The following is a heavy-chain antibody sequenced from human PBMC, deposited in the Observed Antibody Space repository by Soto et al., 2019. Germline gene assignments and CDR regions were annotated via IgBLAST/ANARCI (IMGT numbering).Heavy chain of an antibody. CDR1: GYIFTNYD. D-gene: IGHD4-17*01. Sequence: QVQLVQSGAEVKKPGASVKVSCKASGYIFTNYDINWVRQATGQGLEYLGWINPNSGNTGYVQKFQGRVTMTRNTSINTAYMELNSLRSEDTAVYYCARGIKYGDYSMWFDPWGQGTLVTVSS. CDR3: ARGIKYGDYSMWFDP. J-gene: IGHJ5*02. V-gene: IGHV1-8*01. CDR2: INPNSGNT.